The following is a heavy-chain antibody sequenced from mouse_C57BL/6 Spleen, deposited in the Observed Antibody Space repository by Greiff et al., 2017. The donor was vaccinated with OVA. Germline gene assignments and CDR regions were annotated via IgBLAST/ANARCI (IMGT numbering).Heavy chain of an antibody. V-gene: IGHV5-9-1*02. J-gene: IGHJ4*01. D-gene: IGHD2-4*01. CDR1: GFTFSSYA. CDR2: ISSGGDYI. CDR3: TRFYYDYDGAMDY. Sequence: EVKLMESGEGLVKPGGSLKLSCAASGFTFSSYAMSWVRQTPEKRLEWVAYISSGGDYIYYADTVKGRFTISRDNARNTLYLQMSSLKSEDTAMYYCTRFYYDYDGAMDYWGQGTSVTVSS.